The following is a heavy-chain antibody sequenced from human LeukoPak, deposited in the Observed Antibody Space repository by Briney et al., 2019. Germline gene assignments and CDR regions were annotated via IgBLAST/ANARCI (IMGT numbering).Heavy chain of an antibody. CDR3: ARHPLDMDTKFDD. CDR1: GGSISSYY. Sequence: SETLSLTCTVSGGSISSYYWSWIRQPPGKGLEWIGYIYYSGSTNYNPSLKSRVTISVDTSKNQFSLKLSSVTAADTAVYYCARHPLDMDTKFDDWGQGTLVTVSS. CDR2: IYYSGST. J-gene: IGHJ4*02. V-gene: IGHV4-59*01. D-gene: IGHD5-24*01.